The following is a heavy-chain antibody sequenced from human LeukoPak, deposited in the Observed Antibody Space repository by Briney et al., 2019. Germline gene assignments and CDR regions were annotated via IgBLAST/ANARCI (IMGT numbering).Heavy chain of an antibody. CDR1: GYSFSSYG. J-gene: IGHJ5*02. CDR3: ARGFVTMVRGVSNWFDP. V-gene: IGHV1-18*01. CDR2: IIPYNGHR. D-gene: IGHD3-10*01. Sequence: ASVKVSCKASGYSFSSYGINWVRQAPGQGLEWMGWIIPYNGHRDYAQKFRGRVTMTTDTSTSTVYMELMSLRSDDTAVYYCARGFVTMVRGVSNWFDPWGQGTLVTVSS.